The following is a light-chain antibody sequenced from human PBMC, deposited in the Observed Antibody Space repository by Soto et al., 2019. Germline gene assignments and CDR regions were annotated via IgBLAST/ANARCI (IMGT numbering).Light chain of an antibody. Sequence: QSVLTQPASVSGSPGQSITISCTGTSSDVGNYNFVSWYQHHAGTAPKLIIYQVTNRPSGVSDRFSGSKSGDTASLTISGLQAEDEAEYYCTSYTAFSTDILFGGGTKLTVL. CDR1: SSDVGNYNF. V-gene: IGLV2-14*01. CDR3: TSYTAFSTDIL. CDR2: QVT. J-gene: IGLJ2*01.